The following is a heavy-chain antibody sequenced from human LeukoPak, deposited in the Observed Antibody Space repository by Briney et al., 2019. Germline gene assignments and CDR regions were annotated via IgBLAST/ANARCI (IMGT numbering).Heavy chain of an antibody. V-gene: IGHV3-30*18. D-gene: IGHD3-22*01. Sequence: PGGSLRLSCAASGFTFSSYGMQWVRQAPGKGLEWVAVISYDRSNKYYADSVKGRFTISRDNSKNTLYLQMNSLRAEDTAMYYCAKTSDYYDSSGYYSHFDYWGQGTLVTVSS. CDR2: ISYDRSNK. J-gene: IGHJ4*02. CDR1: GFTFSSYG. CDR3: AKTSDYYDSSGYYSHFDY.